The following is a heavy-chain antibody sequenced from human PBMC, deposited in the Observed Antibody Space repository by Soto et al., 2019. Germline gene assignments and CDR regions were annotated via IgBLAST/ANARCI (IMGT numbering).Heavy chain of an antibody. CDR1: GFTFSSYG. D-gene: IGHD3-10*01. CDR2: ISYDGSNK. CDR3: AKVRVYGYYYGMDV. J-gene: IGHJ6*02. Sequence: PGGSLRLSCAASGFTFSSYGMHWVRQAPGKGLEWVAVISYDGSNKYYADSVKGRFTISRDNSKNTLYLQMNSLRAEDTAVYYYAKVRVYGYYYGMDVWGQGTTVTVSS. V-gene: IGHV3-30*18.